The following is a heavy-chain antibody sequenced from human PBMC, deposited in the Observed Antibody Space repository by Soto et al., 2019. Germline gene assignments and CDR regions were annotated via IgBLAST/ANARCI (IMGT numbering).Heavy chain of an antibody. V-gene: IGHV1-18*01. J-gene: IGHJ4*02. CDR3: AREARGTTVTNLFDY. D-gene: IGHD4-17*01. CDR2: ITTYNGNT. Sequence: ASVKVSWKASGYSFTASAIGWRRQAPGQGLEWMGWITTYNGNTNYAQNLRGRVSMTADTSTSTAYMELRAEDTAVYYCAREARGTTVTNLFDYWGQGTLVTVSS. CDR1: GYSFTASA.